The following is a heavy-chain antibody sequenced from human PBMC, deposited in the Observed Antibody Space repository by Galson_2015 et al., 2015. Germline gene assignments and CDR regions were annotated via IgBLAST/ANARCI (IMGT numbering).Heavy chain of an antibody. CDR1: GGTFSSYA. CDR2: IIPIFGTA. CDR3: AREFSWWGDIVVVPAAPEDYYYYGMDV. J-gene: IGHJ6*02. D-gene: IGHD2-2*01. V-gene: IGHV1-69*13. Sequence: SVKVSCKASGGTFSSYAISWVRQAPGQGLEWMGGIIPIFGTANYAQKFQGRVTITADESTSTAYMELSSLRSEDTAVYYCAREFSWWGDIVVVPAAPEDYYYYGMDVWGQGTTVTVSS.